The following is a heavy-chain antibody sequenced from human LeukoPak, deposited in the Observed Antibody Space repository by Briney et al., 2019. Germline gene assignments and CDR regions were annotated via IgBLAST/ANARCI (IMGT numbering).Heavy chain of an antibody. CDR2: ISGSGGST. CDR1: GFTFSSYA. J-gene: IGHJ4*02. Sequence: GGSLRLSXAASGFTFSSYAMSWVRQAPGKGLEWVSAISGSGGSTYYADSVKGRFTISRDNSKNTLYLQMNSLRAEDTAVYYCAKESYYDYVWGSYRPDYWGQGTLVTVSS. V-gene: IGHV3-23*01. D-gene: IGHD3-16*02. CDR3: AKESYYDYVWGSYRPDY.